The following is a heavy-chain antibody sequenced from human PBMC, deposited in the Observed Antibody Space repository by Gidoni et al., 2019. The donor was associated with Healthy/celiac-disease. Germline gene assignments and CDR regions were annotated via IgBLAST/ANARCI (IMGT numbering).Heavy chain of an antibody. D-gene: IGHD5-12*01. CDR2: INSDGSSP. Sequence: EVQLVESGGGLVQPGGSRRLSCAASGFTFSSYWMRWVRQAPGKGLVWVSRINSDGSSPSYADSVKGRFTISRDNAKNTLYLQMNSLRAEDTAVYYCARGARDGYNLRSPFRIWGQGTMVTVSS. CDR1: GFTFSSYW. CDR3: ARGARDGYNLRSPFRI. J-gene: IGHJ3*02. V-gene: IGHV3-74*01.